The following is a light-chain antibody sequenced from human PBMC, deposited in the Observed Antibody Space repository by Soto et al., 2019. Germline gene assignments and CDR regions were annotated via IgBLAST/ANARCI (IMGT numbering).Light chain of an antibody. CDR1: QSISNY. V-gene: IGKV1-39*01. CDR3: QQSSSPPYT. CDR2: AAS. J-gene: IGKJ2*01. Sequence: DIQMTQSPSSLSASVGDRVAITCRASQSISNYLNWYQQRPGKAPNLLIYAASSLQSGVPSRFSGSGSGTDFTLTISSLQPEDFATYYCQQSSSPPYTFGQGTKLEIK.